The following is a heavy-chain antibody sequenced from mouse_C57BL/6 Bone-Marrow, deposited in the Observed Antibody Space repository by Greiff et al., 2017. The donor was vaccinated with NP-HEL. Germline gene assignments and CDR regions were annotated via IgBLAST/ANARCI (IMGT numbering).Heavy chain of an antibody. J-gene: IGHJ1*03. V-gene: IGHV5-9-1*02. D-gene: IGHD1-1*01. Sequence: EVQGVESGEGLVKPGGSLKLSCAASGFTFSSYAMSWVRQTPEKRLEWVAYISSGGDYIYYADTVKGRFTISRDNARNTLYLQMSSLKSEDTAMYYCTRDALYYYGRYFDVWGTGTAITVSA. CDR3: TRDALYYYGRYFDV. CDR1: GFTFSSYA. CDR2: ISSGGDYI.